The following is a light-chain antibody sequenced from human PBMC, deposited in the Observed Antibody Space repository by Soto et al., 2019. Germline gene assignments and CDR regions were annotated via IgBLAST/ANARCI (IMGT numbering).Light chain of an antibody. V-gene: IGKV1-33*01. CDR2: DAS. CDR3: QQLGP. J-gene: IGKJ1*01. Sequence: DIQMTQSPSSLSASVGDRVTITCQASQDISNYLNWYQQKPGKAPKLLIYDASNLETGVPSRFSGSGSGTDFTFTISSLQPEDIATSYCQQLGPFGQGTKVEIK. CDR1: QDISNY.